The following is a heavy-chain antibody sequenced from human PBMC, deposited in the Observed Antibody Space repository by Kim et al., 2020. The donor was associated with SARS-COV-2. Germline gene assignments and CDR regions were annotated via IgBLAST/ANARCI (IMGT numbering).Heavy chain of an antibody. CDR3: LRDHADF. V-gene: IGHV3-7*01. Sequence: GGSLRLSCAASGFTFSSYWMSWVLQAPGKGLEWVSNIKEDGCVKQYVDSVKGRFTISRDNAIKSLYLQMNSLRAEDTALYYCLRDHADFWAHGTLVTVAS. J-gene: IGHJ4*03. CDR1: GFTFSSYW. CDR2: IKEDGCVK.